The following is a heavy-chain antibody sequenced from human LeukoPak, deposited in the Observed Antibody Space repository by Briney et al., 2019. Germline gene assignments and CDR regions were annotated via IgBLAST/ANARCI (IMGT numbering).Heavy chain of an antibody. Sequence: GGSLRLSCAASGFTFSSYSMNWVRQAPGKGLEWVSYISSSSSTIYYADSVKGRFTISRDNAKNSLYLQMNSLRAEDTAVYYCAREGFDSSGYYIYYYYYMDVWGKGTTVTISS. CDR2: ISSSSSTI. CDR1: GFTFSSYS. J-gene: IGHJ6*03. V-gene: IGHV3-48*01. CDR3: AREGFDSSGYYIYYYYYMDV. D-gene: IGHD3-22*01.